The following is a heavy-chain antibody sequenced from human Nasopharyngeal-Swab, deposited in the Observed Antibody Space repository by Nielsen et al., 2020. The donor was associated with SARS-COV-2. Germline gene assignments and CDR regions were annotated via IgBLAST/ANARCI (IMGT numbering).Heavy chain of an antibody. CDR3: ARASGSYPQGY. CDR2: ISYDGSNK. J-gene: IGHJ4*02. D-gene: IGHD1-26*01. Sequence: GGSLRISCAASGFTFSSYAMHWVRQAPGKGLEWVAVISYDGSNKYYADSVKGRFTISRDNSKNTLYLQMNSLRAEDTAVYYCARASGSYPQGYWGQGTLVTVSS. V-gene: IGHV3-30-3*01. CDR1: GFTFSSYA.